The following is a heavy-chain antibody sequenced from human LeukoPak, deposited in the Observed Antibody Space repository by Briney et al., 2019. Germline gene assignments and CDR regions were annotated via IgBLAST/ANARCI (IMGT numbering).Heavy chain of an antibody. V-gene: IGHV3-30*02. CDR3: AREREYDYVWGSYRYKTSSAFDI. CDR2: IRYDGSNK. D-gene: IGHD3-16*02. CDR1: GFTFSSYG. Sequence: GGSLRLSCAASGFTFSSYGMHWVRQGPGKGLEWVAFIRYDGSNKYYGDSVKGRFTISRDNAKNSLYLQMNSLRAEDTAVYYCAREREYDYVWGSYRYKTSSAFDIWGQGTMVTVSS. J-gene: IGHJ3*02.